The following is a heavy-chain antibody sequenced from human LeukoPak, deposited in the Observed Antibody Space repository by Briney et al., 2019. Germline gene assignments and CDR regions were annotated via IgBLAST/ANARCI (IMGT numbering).Heavy chain of an antibody. V-gene: IGHV3-53*01. J-gene: IGHJ4*02. D-gene: IGHD6-13*01. CDR1: GFTVSSCF. Sequence: GGSLRLSCAASGFTVSSCFMTWVRQAPGKGLEWVSIIYSEGSTFYADSVEGRFTISRDNSKNTVYLQMNSLRAEDTAVYYCATENALPGIAASPFDYWGQGTLVTVSS. CDR2: IYSEGST. CDR3: ATENALPGIAASPFDY.